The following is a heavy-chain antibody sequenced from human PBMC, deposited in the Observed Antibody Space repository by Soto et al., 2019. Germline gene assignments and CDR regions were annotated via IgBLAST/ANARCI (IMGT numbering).Heavy chain of an antibody. D-gene: IGHD3-22*01. CDR3: ARATRGPSSGYYQLDY. V-gene: IGHV4-31*03. J-gene: IGHJ4*02. CDR2: IYYSGST. CDR1: GGSISSGGYY. Sequence: QVQLQESGPGLVKPSQTLSLTCTVSGGSISSGGYYWSWIRQHPGKGLEWIGYIYYSGSTYYNPSLKRRVTISVDTSKNQFSLKLSSVTAADTAVYYCARATRGPSSGYYQLDYWGQGTLVTVSS.